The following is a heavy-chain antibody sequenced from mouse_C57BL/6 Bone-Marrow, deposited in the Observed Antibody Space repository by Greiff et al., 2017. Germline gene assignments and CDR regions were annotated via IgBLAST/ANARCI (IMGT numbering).Heavy chain of an antibody. D-gene: IGHD2-4*01. CDR3: ARGGDYDDGFYYFDY. CDR2: INPGSGGT. Sequence: QVHVKQSGAELVRPGTSVKVSCKASGYAFTNYLIEWVKQRPGQGLEWIGVINPGSGGTNYNEKFKGKATLTADKSSSTAYMQLSSLTSEDSAVYFCARGGDYDDGFYYFDYWGQGTTLTVSS. V-gene: IGHV1-54*01. CDR1: GYAFTNYL. J-gene: IGHJ2*01.